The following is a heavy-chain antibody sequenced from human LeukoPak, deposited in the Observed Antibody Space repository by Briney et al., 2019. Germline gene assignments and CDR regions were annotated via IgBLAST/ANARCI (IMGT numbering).Heavy chain of an antibody. D-gene: IGHD4-17*01. CDR3: ARDVHEYGDLG. V-gene: IGHV1-2*02. J-gene: IGHJ4*02. CDR1: GYTFTGYY. CDR2: INLNSGGT. Sequence: ASVKVSRKASGYTFTGYYMPWVRQAPGQGLEWMGWINLNSGGTNYAQKFQGRVTITRDTSKSTVYMELSRLRADDTAVYYCARDVHEYGDLGWGQGTRITVSS.